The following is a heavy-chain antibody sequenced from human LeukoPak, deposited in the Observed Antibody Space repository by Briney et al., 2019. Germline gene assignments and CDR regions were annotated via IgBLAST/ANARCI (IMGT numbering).Heavy chain of an antibody. CDR2: INHSGST. D-gene: IGHD3-16*01. CDR3: ALGQIQPLDY. Sequence: SETLSLTCAVYGGSFSGYYWSWIRQPPGKGLEWIGEINHSGSTNYNPSLKSRVTISVDTSKNRFSLKLSSVTAADTAVYYCALGQIQPLDYWGQGTLVTVSS. CDR1: GGSFSGYY. V-gene: IGHV4-34*01. J-gene: IGHJ4*02.